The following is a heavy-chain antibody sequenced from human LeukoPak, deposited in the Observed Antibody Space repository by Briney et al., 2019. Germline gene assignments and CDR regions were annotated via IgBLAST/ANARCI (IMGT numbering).Heavy chain of an antibody. CDR3: ARHGSYSSSWYVHYGMDV. D-gene: IGHD6-13*01. J-gene: IGHJ6*02. Sequence: GESLRISCKGSGYSFTNYWISWGRQMPGKGLEWMGRIDPSDSYTYYSPSFQCHVTISADKSISASYLQWSSYKASSTAMYYCARHGSYSSSWYVHYGMDVWGQGTTVIVSS. CDR1: GYSFTNYW. CDR2: IDPSDSYT. V-gene: IGHV5-10-1*01.